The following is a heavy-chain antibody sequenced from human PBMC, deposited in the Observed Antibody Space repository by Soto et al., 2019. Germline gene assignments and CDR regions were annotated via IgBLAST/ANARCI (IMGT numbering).Heavy chain of an antibody. D-gene: IGHD6-6*01. Sequence: GGSLRLSCAASGFTFSSYAMSWVRQAPGKGLEWVSAISGSGGSTYYADSVKGRFTISRDNSENKIFLELNGLTVDDTAVYYCARAREPEYSSSIFFDYWGRGTVVTVSS. V-gene: IGHV3-23*01. CDR2: ISGSGGST. CDR3: ARAREPEYSSSIFFDY. CDR1: GFTFSSYA. J-gene: IGHJ4*01.